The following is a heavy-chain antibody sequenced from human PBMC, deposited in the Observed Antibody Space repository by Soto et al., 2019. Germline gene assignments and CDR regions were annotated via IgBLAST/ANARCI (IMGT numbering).Heavy chain of an antibody. V-gene: IGHV1-18*01. CDR1: GYTFTNYG. D-gene: IGHD2-15*01. J-gene: IGHJ3*02. CDR2: ISPYNGKT. Sequence: QAQLAQSGAEVKKPGALVNISCKASGYTFTNYGFIWVRQAPGHGLEWVGWISPYNGKTEYAQKFQGRVTMTRDKPTSTAYMELRSLRSDDTAVYYCARDIYGGNCCDAFDIWGQGTMVTVSS. CDR3: ARDIYGGNCCDAFDI.